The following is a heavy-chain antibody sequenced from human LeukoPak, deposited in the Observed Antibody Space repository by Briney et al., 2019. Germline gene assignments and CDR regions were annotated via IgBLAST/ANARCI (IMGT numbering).Heavy chain of an antibody. CDR2: IYTSGST. CDR1: GGSISSGSYY. CDR3: AREVWVTSDFDI. Sequence: PSETLSLTCTVSGGSISSGSYYWSWIRQPAGKGLEWIGRIYTSGSTNYNPSLKSRVTISVDTSKNQFSLKLSSVTAADTAVYYCAREVWVTSDFDIWGQGTMVTVSS. V-gene: IGHV4-61*02. J-gene: IGHJ3*02. D-gene: IGHD1-26*01.